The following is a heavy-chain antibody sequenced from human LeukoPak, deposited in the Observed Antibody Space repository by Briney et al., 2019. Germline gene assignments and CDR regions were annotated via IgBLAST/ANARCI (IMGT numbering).Heavy chain of an antibody. CDR1: GFTFSSYA. Sequence: PGGSLRLPCAASGFTFSSYAMSWVRQAPGKGLEWVSAISGSGGSTYYADSVQGRFTISRDNSRNTLYLQLDNLRPDDTALYYCARESGIRALYFDNWGQGTLVTVSS. CDR2: ISGSGGST. D-gene: IGHD1-26*01. J-gene: IGHJ4*02. CDR3: ARESGIRALYFDN. V-gene: IGHV3-23*01.